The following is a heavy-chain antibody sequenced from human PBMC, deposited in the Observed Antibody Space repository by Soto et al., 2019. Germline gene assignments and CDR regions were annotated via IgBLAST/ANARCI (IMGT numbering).Heavy chain of an antibody. CDR1: GGSISSYY. D-gene: IGHD4-17*01. CDR2: IYTSWSA. CDR3: ARDSRPDYGDRLRYYYYYGMDV. J-gene: IGHJ6*02. V-gene: IGHV4-4*07. Sequence: PSETLSLTCSVSGGSISSYYWNWIRHPAGKGLEWIGRIYTSWSANYNPSLKSRSTIAVELYKNQFSLKLSSVTAADTAVYYCARDSRPDYGDRLRYYYYYGMDVWGQGTTVTVSS.